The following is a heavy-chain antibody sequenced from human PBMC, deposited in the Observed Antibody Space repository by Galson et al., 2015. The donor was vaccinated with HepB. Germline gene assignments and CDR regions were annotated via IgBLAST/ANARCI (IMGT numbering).Heavy chain of an antibody. V-gene: IGHV1-46*01. D-gene: IGHD2-2*02. CDR1: GYTFTSYY. J-gene: IGHJ5*02. CDR3: ARGYCSSTSCYTHFYNWFDP. CDR2: INPSGGST. Sequence: SVKVSCKASGYTFTSYYMHWVRQAPGQGLEWMGIINPSGGSTSYAQKFQGRVTMTRDTSTSTVYMELSGLRSEDTAVYYCARGYCSSTSCYTHFYNWFDPWGQGTLVTVSS.